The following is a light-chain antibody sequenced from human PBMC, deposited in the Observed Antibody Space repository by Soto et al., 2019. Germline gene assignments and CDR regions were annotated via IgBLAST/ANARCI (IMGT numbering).Light chain of an antibody. J-gene: IGLJ2*01. CDR1: SSDVGGYNY. Sequence: QSVLTQPASVSGSPGQSITISCTGTSSDVGGYNYVSWYQHHPGKAPKLMIYDVSNRPSGVSNRFSGSKSDNTASLTISGLHAEDEADYYCSSYTSTSTVVFGGGTKLTVL. CDR3: SSYTSTSTVV. CDR2: DVS. V-gene: IGLV2-14*03.